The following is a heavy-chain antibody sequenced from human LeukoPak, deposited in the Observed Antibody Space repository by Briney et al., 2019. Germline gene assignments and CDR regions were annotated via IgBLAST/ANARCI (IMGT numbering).Heavy chain of an antibody. CDR2: IYYSGST. D-gene: IGHD3-9*01. CDR1: GGSISSYY. Sequence: SETLSLTCTVSGGSISSYYWSWIRQPPGKGLEWIGYIYYSGSTNYNPSLKSRVTISVDTSKNQFSLKLSSVTAADTAVYYCARDLRYFDWLSATYYFDYWGQGTLVTVSS. CDR3: ARDLRYFDWLSATYYFDY. V-gene: IGHV4-59*12. J-gene: IGHJ4*02.